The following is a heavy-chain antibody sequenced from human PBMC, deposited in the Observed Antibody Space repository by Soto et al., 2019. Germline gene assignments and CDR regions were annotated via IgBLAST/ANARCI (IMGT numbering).Heavy chain of an antibody. V-gene: IGHV4-31*03. CDR3: ARGLVPAANLY. D-gene: IGHD2-2*01. CDR1: GGSISSGGYY. Sequence: QVQLQESGPGLVKPSQTLSLTCTVSGGSISSGGYYWNWSRQHPGKGLEWIGHIDYSGGTYYNPSLKSRVAISVETSKNQFSLKLNSVTAADTAVYYCARGLVPAANLYWGQGTLVTVSS. CDR2: IDYSGGT. J-gene: IGHJ4*02.